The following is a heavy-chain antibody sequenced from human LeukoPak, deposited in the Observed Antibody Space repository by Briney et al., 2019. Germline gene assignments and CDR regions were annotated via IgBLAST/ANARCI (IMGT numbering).Heavy chain of an antibody. CDR3: ARGPESWFHYNYYMDV. V-gene: IGHV1-46*01. CDR2: INPSGGST. Sequence: GASVKVSCKASGYTFTKYYMHWVRQAPGQGLEWMGIINPSGGSTSYAQKFQGRVTMTRDTSTSTVYMELSSLRSEDTAVYYCARGPESWFHYNYYMDVWGKGTTVTVSS. J-gene: IGHJ6*03. D-gene: IGHD6-13*01. CDR1: GYTFTKYY.